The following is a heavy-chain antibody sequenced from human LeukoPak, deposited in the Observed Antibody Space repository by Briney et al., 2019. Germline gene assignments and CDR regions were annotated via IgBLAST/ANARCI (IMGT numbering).Heavy chain of an antibody. CDR1: GGTFSSYA. D-gene: IGHD6-6*01. V-gene: IGHV1-69*13. J-gene: IGHJ4*02. Sequence: SVKVSCKASGGTFSSYAISWVRQPPGQGLEWMGGIIPIFGTANYAQKFQGRVTITADESTSTAYMELSSLRSEDTAVYYCASSSIAARRILLGDYWGQGTLVTVSS. CDR2: IIPIFGTA. CDR3: ASSSIAARRILLGDY.